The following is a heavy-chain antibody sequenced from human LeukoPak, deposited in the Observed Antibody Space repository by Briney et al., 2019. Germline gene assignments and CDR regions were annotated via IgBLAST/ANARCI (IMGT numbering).Heavy chain of an antibody. CDR1: GGSISSYY. CDR3: ARDRGLRWKRYYGMDV. Sequence: SETLSLTCTVSGGSISSYYWSWIRQPPGKGLEWIGYIYYSGSTNYNPSLKSRVTISVDTSKNQFSLKLSSVTAADTAVYYCARDRGLRWKRYYGMDVWGQGTTVTVSS. V-gene: IGHV4-59*01. J-gene: IGHJ6*02. CDR2: IYYSGST. D-gene: IGHD4-23*01.